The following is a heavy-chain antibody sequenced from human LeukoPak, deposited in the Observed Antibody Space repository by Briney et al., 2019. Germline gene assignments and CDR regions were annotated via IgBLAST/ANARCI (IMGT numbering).Heavy chain of an antibody. CDR1: GFTFSSYS. D-gene: IGHD4-17*01. Sequence: GGSPRLSCAASGFTFSSYSMNRVRQAPGKGLEWVSYISRSSTTIYYADSVKGRFTISRDDAKNSLYLQMNSLRAEDTAVYYCASLHWARDTVSFDYWGQGDLVTVSS. CDR3: ASLHWARDTVSFDY. CDR2: ISRSSTTI. V-gene: IGHV3-48*04. J-gene: IGHJ4*02.